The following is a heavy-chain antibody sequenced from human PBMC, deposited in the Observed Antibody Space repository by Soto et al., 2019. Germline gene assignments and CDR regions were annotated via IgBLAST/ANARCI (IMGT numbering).Heavy chain of an antibody. V-gene: IGHV1-69*13. Sequence: SVKVSCKASGGTFSSYTMSWVRQAPGQGLEWMGGIIPIFGTTTYAHKFQGRVTITADESTSTVYMELSSLRGEDTAVYYCARAAPAIFGVESQVAIDYWGQGTLVTVSS. CDR3: ARAAPAIFGVESQVAIDY. J-gene: IGHJ4*02. CDR1: GGTFSSYT. CDR2: IIPIFGTT. D-gene: IGHD3-3*01.